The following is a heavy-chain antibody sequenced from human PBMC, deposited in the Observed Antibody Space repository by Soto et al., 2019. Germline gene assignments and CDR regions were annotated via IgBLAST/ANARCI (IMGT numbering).Heavy chain of an antibody. D-gene: IGHD6-13*01. CDR1: GGSISSSSYY. Sequence: PSETLSLTCTVSGGSISSSSYYWGWIRQPPGKGLEWIGYIYYSGSTYYNPSLKSRVTISVDTSKNQFSLKLSSVTAADTAVYYCARVRAAIAAAGTNFDVRGQGTLVTVSS. V-gene: IGHV4-31*03. CDR2: IYYSGST. J-gene: IGHJ4*02. CDR3: ARVRAAIAAAGTNFDV.